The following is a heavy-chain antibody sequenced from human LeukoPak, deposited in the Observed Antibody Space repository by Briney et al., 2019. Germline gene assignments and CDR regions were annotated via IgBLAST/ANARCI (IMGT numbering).Heavy chain of an antibody. D-gene: IGHD6-19*01. CDR2: IYYSGST. V-gene: IGHV4-59*01. CDR1: GGSISSYY. J-gene: IGHJ4*02. Sequence: SETLSLTCTVSGGSISSYYWSWIRQPPGKGLEWIGYIYYSGSTNYNPSLKSRVTISVDTSKNQFSLKLRSVTAADTAVYYCARGSRSRVAVAGTKFDYWGQGTLVTVSS. CDR3: ARGSRSRVAVAGTKFDY.